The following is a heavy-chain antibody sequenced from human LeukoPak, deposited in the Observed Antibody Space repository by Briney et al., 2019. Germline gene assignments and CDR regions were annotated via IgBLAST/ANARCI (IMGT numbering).Heavy chain of an antibody. CDR3: ARRPRGGRLVRGFDY. CDR2: INHSGSI. V-gene: IGHV4-34*01. CDR1: GGSFSGYY. J-gene: IGHJ4*02. D-gene: IGHD6-19*01. Sequence: NPSETLSLTCAVYGGSFSGYYWSWIRQPPGKGLEWIGEINHSGSINHNPSLKSRVTISVDTSKNQFSLKLSSVTAADTAVCYCARRPRGGRLVRGFDYWGQGTLVTVSS.